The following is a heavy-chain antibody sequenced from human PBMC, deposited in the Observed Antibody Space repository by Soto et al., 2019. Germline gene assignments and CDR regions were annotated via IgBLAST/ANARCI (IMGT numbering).Heavy chain of an antibody. V-gene: IGHV3-11*06. Sequence: GGSLRLSCAASGFTFSDYYMIWIRQAPGKGLEWVSYISSSSVYTNYADSVKGRFTISRDNAKNSLYLQMNSLRAEDTAVYYCARAVAVPADFAYWGQGTQVTVSS. J-gene: IGHJ4*02. CDR3: ARAVAVPADFAY. CDR2: ISSSSVYT. D-gene: IGHD6-19*01. CDR1: GFTFSDYY.